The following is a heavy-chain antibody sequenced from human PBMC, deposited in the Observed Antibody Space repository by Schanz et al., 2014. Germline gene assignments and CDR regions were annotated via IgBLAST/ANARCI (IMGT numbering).Heavy chain of an antibody. Sequence: EVQLVESGGGLVKPGGSLRLSCAASGFTFSSYAMSWVRQAPGKGLEWVSAISGSGGTTYYADSVRGRFTISRDNSKNTLYLQMSSLRAEDTAVYYCAKVWGSDYFYPFDYWGQGTLVTVSS. CDR3: AKVWGSDYFYPFDY. CDR2: ISGSGGTT. J-gene: IGHJ4*02. CDR1: GFTFSSYA. D-gene: IGHD3-22*01. V-gene: IGHV3-23*04.